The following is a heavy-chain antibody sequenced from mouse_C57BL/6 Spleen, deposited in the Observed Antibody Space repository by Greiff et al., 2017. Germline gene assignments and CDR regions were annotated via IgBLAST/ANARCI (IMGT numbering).Heavy chain of an antibody. V-gene: IGHV1-82*01. CDR1: GYAFSSSW. J-gene: IGHJ4*01. D-gene: IGHD1-1*01. Sequence: QVQLQQSGPELVKPGASVKISCKASGYAFSSSWMNWVKQRPGKGLEWIGRIYPGDGDTNYNGKFKGKATLTADKSSSTAYMQLSSLTSEDSAVYFCARDSYYCGSRDAMDYWGQGTSVTVSS. CDR2: IYPGDGDT. CDR3: ARDSYYCGSRDAMDY.